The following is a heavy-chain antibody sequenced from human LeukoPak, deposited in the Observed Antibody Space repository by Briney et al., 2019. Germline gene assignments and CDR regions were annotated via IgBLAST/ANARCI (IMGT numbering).Heavy chain of an antibody. CDR2: IYHSGST. CDR1: GYSISSGYY. J-gene: IGHJ4*02. Sequence: SETLSLTCTVPGYSISSGYYWGWIRQPPGKGLEWIGSIYHSGSTYYNPSLKSRVTISVDASKNRFSLKLSSVTAADTAVYYCAGIAAAGKAVRFDYWGQGTLVTVSS. CDR3: AGIAAAGKAVRFDY. D-gene: IGHD6-13*01. V-gene: IGHV4-38-2*02.